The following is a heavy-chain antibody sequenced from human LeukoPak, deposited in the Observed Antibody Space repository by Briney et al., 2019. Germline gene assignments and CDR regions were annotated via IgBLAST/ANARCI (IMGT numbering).Heavy chain of an antibody. CDR2: ISSSSSTI. J-gene: IGHJ4*02. D-gene: IGHD3-10*01. CDR3: ARDGLYYGSGSLGDY. V-gene: IGHV3-48*01. Sequence: QPGGSLRLSCAASGFTFSSYSMSWVRQAPGKGLEWVSYISSSSSTIYYADSVKGRFTISRDNAKNSLYLQMNSLRAEDTAVYYCARDGLYYGSGSLGDYWGQGTLVTVSS. CDR1: GFTFSSYS.